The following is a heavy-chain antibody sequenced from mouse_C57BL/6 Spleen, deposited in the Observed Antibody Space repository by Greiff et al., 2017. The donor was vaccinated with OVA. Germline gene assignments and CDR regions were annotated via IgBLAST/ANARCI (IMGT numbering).Heavy chain of an antibody. V-gene: IGHV1-69*01. CDR1: GYTFTSYW. J-gene: IGHJ4*01. D-gene: IGHD2-4*01. CDR2: IDPSDSYT. CDR3: ARSEDYADYYAMDY. Sequence: VQLQQPGAELVMPGASVKLSCKASGYTFTSYWMHWVKQRPGQGLEWIGEIDPSDSYTNYNQKFKGKSTLTVDKSSSTAYMQLSSLTSEDSAVYYCARSEDYADYYAMDYWGQGTSVTVSS.